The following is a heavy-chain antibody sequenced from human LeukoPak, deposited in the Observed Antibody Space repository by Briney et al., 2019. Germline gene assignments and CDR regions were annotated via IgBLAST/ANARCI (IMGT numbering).Heavy chain of an antibody. J-gene: IGHJ5*02. Sequence: GGSLRLSCAASGFTLSSYSMNWVRQAPGKGLEWVSNISSSSSTIYYADSVKGRFTISRDNAKNSLYLQMNSLRAEDTAVYYCARDPDTYYYDSSGLSWGQGTLVTVSS. CDR2: ISSSSSTI. CDR3: ARDPDTYYYDSSGLS. D-gene: IGHD3-22*01. CDR1: GFTLSSYS. V-gene: IGHV3-48*01.